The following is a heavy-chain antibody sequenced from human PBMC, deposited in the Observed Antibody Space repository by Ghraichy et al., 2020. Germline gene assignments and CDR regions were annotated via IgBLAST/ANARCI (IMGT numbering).Heavy chain of an antibody. CDR2: IDSGGSGGSI. Sequence: GESLNISFAASGFTVSSKFMSWVRQAPGKGLEWVSVIDSGGSGGSIYYADSVKGRFTISRDNSKNTLFLQLNSLRAEDTAVYYCARGDCTSTSCYYYYGLDVWGQGTTVTVSS. V-gene: IGHV3-53*01. J-gene: IGHJ6*02. CDR1: GFTVSSKF. D-gene: IGHD2-2*01. CDR3: ARGDCTSTSCYYYYGLDV.